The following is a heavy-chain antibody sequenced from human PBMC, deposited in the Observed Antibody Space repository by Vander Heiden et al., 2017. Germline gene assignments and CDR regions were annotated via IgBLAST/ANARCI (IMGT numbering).Heavy chain of an antibody. V-gene: IGHV4-39*01. J-gene: IGHJ4*02. D-gene: IGHD6-19*01. CDR3: ARYVAGIYYFDY. CDR1: GGSFTTGSHY. Sequence: QLQLQESGPGLVKPSETLSLSCTVSGGSFTTGSHYWAWIRQSPGRGLEWRGKIYYSGSTYYNATLKSRVTISVDTSKHQFSLKLNSVTAADTAVYYCARYVAGIYYFDYWGQGTLVTVSS. CDR2: IYYSGST.